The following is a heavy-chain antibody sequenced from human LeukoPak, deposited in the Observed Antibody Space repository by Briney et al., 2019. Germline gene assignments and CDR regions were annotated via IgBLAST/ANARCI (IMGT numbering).Heavy chain of an antibody. CDR3: ARGYNWFDP. V-gene: IGHV3-7*05. CDR2: IKQDGSEK. J-gene: IGHJ5*02. CDR1: GFTFSDYY. Sequence: PGGSLRLSCAASGFTFSDYYMTWVRQAPGKGLEWVANIKQDGSEKYYVDSVKGRFTISRDNAKNSLYLQMNSPRAEDTAVYYCARGYNWFDPWGQGTLLTVSS.